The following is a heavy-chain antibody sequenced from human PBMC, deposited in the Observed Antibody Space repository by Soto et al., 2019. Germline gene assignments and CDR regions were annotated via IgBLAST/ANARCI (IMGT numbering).Heavy chain of an antibody. CDR2: ISYDGSNK. CDR1: GFTFSSYA. Sequence: GGSLRLSCAASGFTFSSYAMHWVRQAPGKGLEWVAFISYDGSNKYYADSVKGRFTISRDNSKNTLYLQMNSLRAEDTAVYYRAKSLESSVIVATVDYWGRGTLVNVFS. V-gene: IGHV3-30-3*01. D-gene: IGHD5-12*01. J-gene: IGHJ4*02. CDR3: AKSLESSVIVATVDY.